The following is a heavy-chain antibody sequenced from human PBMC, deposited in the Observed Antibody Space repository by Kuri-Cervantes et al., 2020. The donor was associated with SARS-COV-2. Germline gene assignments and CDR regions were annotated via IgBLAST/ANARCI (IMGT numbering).Heavy chain of an antibody. CDR2: ISSSGSTI. V-gene: IGHV3-11*01. CDR1: GFTFSDYY. Sequence: LSLTCAASGFTFSDYYMSWIRQAPGKGLEWVSYISSSGSTIYYADSVKGRFTISRDDSKNTLYLQMISLKTEDTAVYYCTTGTVTTPQFYYYYGMDVWGQGTTVTSSS. J-gene: IGHJ6*02. CDR3: TTGTVTTPQFYYYYGMDV. D-gene: IGHD4-17*01.